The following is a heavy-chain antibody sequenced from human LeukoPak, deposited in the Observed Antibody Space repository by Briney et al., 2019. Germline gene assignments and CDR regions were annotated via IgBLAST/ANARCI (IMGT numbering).Heavy chain of an antibody. CDR2: INHSGST. CDR1: GGSFSGYY. V-gene: IGHV4-34*01. D-gene: IGHD3-3*01. Sequence: SETLSLTCAVYGGSFSGYYWSWIRQPPGKGLEWIGEINHSGSTNYNPSLKSRVTISVDTSKNQFSLKLSSVTAADTAVYYCARAPKVFWGGYYYIDYWGQGTLVTVSS. J-gene: IGHJ4*02. CDR3: ARAPKVFWGGYYYIDY.